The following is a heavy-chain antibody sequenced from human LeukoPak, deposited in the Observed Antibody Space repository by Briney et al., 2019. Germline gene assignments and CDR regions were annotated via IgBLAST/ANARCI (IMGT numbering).Heavy chain of an antibody. CDR2: IFNGGST. Sequence: GGSLRLSCAASGFAVSSNHMNWVRQAPGKGLEWVSVIFNGGSTYYADSVKGRFTISRDNAKKSLYLQMNNLRVEDTALYYCVKDTGLWATEYFQHWGQGTLVTVSS. V-gene: IGHV3-53*05. D-gene: IGHD1-14*01. CDR3: VKDTGLWATEYFQH. J-gene: IGHJ1*01. CDR1: GFAVSSNH.